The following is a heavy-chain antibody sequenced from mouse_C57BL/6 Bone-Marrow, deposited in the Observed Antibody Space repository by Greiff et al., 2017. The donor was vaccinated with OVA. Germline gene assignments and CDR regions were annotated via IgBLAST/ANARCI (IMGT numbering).Heavy chain of an antibody. CDR2: INPNNGGT. CDR3: ARSRGGDFDY. V-gene: IGHV1-26*01. J-gene: IGHJ2*01. CDR1: GYTFTDYY. Sequence: EVQLQQSGPELVKPGASVKISCKASGYTFTDYYMNWVKQSHGKSLEWIGDINPNNGGTSYNQKFKGKATLTVDTSSSTAYMELRSLTSEDSAVYYCARSRGGDFDYWGQGTTLTVSS.